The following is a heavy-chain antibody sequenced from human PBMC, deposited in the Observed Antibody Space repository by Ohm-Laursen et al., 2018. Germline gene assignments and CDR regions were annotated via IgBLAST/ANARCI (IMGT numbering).Heavy chain of an antibody. V-gene: IGHV3-72*01. J-gene: IGHJ4*02. CDR1: GFTFSDYF. CDR2: SRDKANSYST. Sequence: SLRLSCAASGFTFSDYFVDWARQTPVKGLEWVGRSRDKANSYSTEYAPSVKGRFSISRDASKNSAYLQLNSLRTEDTAVYYCAKGTTDVDYWGQGTLVTVSS. D-gene: IGHD1-1*01. CDR3: AKGTTDVDY.